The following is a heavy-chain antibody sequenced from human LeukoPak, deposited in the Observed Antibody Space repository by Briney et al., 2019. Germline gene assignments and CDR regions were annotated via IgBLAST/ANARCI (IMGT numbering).Heavy chain of an antibody. CDR2: ISYDGSNK. CDR1: GFTFSSYW. CDR3: AREMRVSGSGAFDI. D-gene: IGHD6-19*01. Sequence: QPGGSLRLSCAASGFTFSSYWMSWVRQAPGKGLEWVAVISYDGSNKYYADSVKGRFTISRDNSKNTLYLQMNSLRAEDTAVYYCAREMRVSGSGAFDIWGQGTVVTVSS. V-gene: IGHV3-30-3*01. J-gene: IGHJ3*02.